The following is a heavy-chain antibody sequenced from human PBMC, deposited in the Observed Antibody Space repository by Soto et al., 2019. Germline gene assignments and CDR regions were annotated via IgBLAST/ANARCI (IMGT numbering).Heavy chain of an antibody. CDR1: GFTFRSYH. Sequence: QVQLVESGGGVVQPGRSLRLSCAASGFTFRSYHMHWVRQAPGKGLEWVASISYDENNKYYTDSVKGRFTISRDNSKNTLYLQMNSLRDEDTAVYSCARAMDAAMASKDNWFDPWGQGTLVTVSS. D-gene: IGHD5-18*01. CDR2: ISYDENNK. J-gene: IGHJ5*02. V-gene: IGHV3-30-3*01. CDR3: ARAMDAAMASKDNWFDP.